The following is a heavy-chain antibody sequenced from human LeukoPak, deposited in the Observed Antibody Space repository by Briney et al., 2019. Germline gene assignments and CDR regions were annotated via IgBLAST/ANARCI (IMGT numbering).Heavy chain of an antibody. V-gene: IGHV3-23*01. CDR2: IRGSGENT. CDR3: ARDPYSGSYGAFDI. D-gene: IGHD1-26*01. Sequence: IRGSGENTYYADSVKGRFTISRDNSKNTLYLQMNSLRAEDTAVYFCARDPYSGSYGAFDIWGQGTMVTVSS. J-gene: IGHJ3*02.